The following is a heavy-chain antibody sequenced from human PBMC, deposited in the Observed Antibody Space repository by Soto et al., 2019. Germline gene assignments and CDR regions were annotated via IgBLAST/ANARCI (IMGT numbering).Heavy chain of an antibody. V-gene: IGHV3-21*01. D-gene: IGHD2-2*01. Sequence: EVQLVESGGGLVKPGGSLRLSCAASGFTFSSYSMNWVRQAPGKGLEWVSSISSSSSYIYYADSVKGRFTNSRDNANNSLYLQMNRLRAEATPVYYCASGNPYIHLLPHYYYRLVLWGQGTPVTVSS. CDR1: GFTFSSYS. CDR3: ASGNPYIHLLPHYYYRLVL. CDR2: ISSSSSYI. J-gene: IGHJ6*02.